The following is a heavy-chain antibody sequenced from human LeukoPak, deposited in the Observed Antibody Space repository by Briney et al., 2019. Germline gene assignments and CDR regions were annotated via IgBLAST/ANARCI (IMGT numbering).Heavy chain of an antibody. D-gene: IGHD3-22*01. V-gene: IGHV4-39*01. CDR2: IYYTGSS. J-gene: IGHJ4*02. CDR3: ARQGYYYDSSGHPTDY. Sequence: SETLSLTCIVSGGSISSRSYYWGWIRQPPGKGQEWIGSIYYTGSSYYTPSLKGRVTMFVDTPKNQFSLKLSSVTAADTAVYYCARQGYYYDSSGHPTDYWGQGTLVTVSS. CDR1: GGSISSRSYY.